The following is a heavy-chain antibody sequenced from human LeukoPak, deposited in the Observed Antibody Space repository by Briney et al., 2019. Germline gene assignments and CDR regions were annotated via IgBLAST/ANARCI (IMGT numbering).Heavy chain of an antibody. Sequence: GGSLRLSCAASGFTFSSYGMHWVRQAPGKGLEWVAVISYDGSNKYYADSVKGRFTISRDNSKNTLYLQMNSLRAEDTAVYYCAKGTVPAATRLNFAFDIWGQGTMVTVSS. CDR1: GFTFSSYG. D-gene: IGHD2-2*01. CDR2: ISYDGSNK. V-gene: IGHV3-30*18. CDR3: AKGTVPAATRLNFAFDI. J-gene: IGHJ3*02.